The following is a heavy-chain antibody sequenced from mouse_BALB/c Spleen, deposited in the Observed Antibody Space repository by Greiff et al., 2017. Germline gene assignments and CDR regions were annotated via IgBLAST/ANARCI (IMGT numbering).Heavy chain of an antibody. CDR1: GYTFTSYW. Sequence: QVQLQQSGAELAKPGASVKMSCKASGYTFTSYWMHWVKQRPGQGLEWIGYINPSTGYTEYNQKFKDKATLTADKSSSTAYMQLSSLTSEDSAVYYCARSYKVRLRVAMDYWGQGTSVTVSS. V-gene: IGHV1-7*01. CDR2: INPSTGYT. CDR3: ARSYKVRLRVAMDY. J-gene: IGHJ4*01. D-gene: IGHD2-14*01.